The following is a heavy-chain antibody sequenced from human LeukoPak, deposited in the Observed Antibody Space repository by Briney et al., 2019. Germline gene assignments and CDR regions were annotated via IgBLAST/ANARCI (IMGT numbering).Heavy chain of an antibody. CDR2: ISSSSSYI. CDR1: GFTFSSYS. Sequence: GGSLRLSCAASGFTFSSYSMDWVRQAPGKGLEWVSSISSSSSYIYYADSVKGRFTISRDNAKNSLYLQMNSLRAEDTAVYYCASYYDYVWGSYRYGHYWGQGTLVTVSS. V-gene: IGHV3-21*01. J-gene: IGHJ4*02. D-gene: IGHD3-16*02. CDR3: ASYYDYVWGSYRYGHY.